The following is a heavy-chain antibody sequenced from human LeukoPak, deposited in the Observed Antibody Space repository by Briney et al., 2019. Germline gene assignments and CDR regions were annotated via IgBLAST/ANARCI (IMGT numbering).Heavy chain of an antibody. CDR1: GFTFSTYG. D-gene: IGHD1-26*01. CDR2: IRYDEYNK. Sequence: GGSLRLSCAASGFTFSTYGMHWVRQAPGKGLEWVAFIRYDEYNKFYADSVKGRFTISRDNSKNTLYLQMNSLRAEDTAVYYCAKDRSSQYFDYWGQGTLVTVSS. V-gene: IGHV3-30*02. CDR3: AKDRSSQYFDY. J-gene: IGHJ4*02.